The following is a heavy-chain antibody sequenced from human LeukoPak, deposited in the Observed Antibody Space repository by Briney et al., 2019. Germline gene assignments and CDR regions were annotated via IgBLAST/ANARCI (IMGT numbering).Heavy chain of an antibody. V-gene: IGHV4-39*07. D-gene: IGHD4-17*01. CDR3: ARGPTTVTRAFDY. CDR1: GDSISSSSYY. Sequence: SSETLSLTCTASGDSISSSSYYWEWIRQPPGKGLEWIGSTFYSGSTYYNPSLKSRITISVDTSKNQFSLKLNSVTAADTAVYYCARGPTTVTRAFDYWGQGTLVTVSS. J-gene: IGHJ4*02. CDR2: TFYSGST.